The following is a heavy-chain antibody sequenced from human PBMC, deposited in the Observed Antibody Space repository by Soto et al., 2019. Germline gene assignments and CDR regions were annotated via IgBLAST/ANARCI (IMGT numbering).Heavy chain of an antibody. D-gene: IGHD4-17*01. V-gene: IGHV4-38-2*01. CDR2: INHRGNS. CDR3: ARSGNDYGSYIDY. CDR1: GYSISSGYY. Sequence: SETLSLTCDVSGYSISSGYYWAWVRQPPGKGVEWIGSINHRGNSYYNPSLKSRVTISVDTSKNQGSLKVSSVTAADTAVYYCARSGNDYGSYIDYWGQGTLVTVSS. J-gene: IGHJ4*02.